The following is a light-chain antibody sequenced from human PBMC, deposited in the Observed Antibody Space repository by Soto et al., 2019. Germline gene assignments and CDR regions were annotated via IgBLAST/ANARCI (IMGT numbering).Light chain of an antibody. CDR2: EVN. CDR3: CSYAGSSSVA. CDR1: SSDVGSYNF. J-gene: IGLJ2*01. Sequence: ALTQPASVSGSPGQSITISCTGTSSDVGSYNFVSWYQQHPAKAPRLMIYEVNKRPSGVSNRFSGSKSGNTASLTISGLQADDEANYYCCSYAGSSSVAFGGGTKLTVL. V-gene: IGLV2-23*02.